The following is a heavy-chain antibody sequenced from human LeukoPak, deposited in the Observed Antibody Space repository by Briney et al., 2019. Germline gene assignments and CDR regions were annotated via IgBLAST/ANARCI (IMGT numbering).Heavy chain of an antibody. CDR2: ISGSGGST. CDR1: GFTFSSYA. CDR3: ASPGNHYHYMDV. Sequence: GGSLRLSCAVSGFTFSSYAMNWVRQAPGKGLEWVSAISGSGGSTYYADSVKGRFTISRDKSKNTLYLQMNSLRAEDTAVYYCASPGNHYHYMDVWGKGTTVTVSS. D-gene: IGHD1-14*01. V-gene: IGHV3-23*01. J-gene: IGHJ6*03.